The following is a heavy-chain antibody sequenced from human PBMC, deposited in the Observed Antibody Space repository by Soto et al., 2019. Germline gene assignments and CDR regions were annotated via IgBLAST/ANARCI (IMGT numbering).Heavy chain of an antibody. CDR1: GGTFSSYT. CDR2: IIPILGIA. V-gene: IGHV1-69*02. CDR3: AAVAIGEAVAGGY. Sequence: SVKVSCKASGGTFSSYTISWVRQAPGQGLEWMGRIIPILGIANYAQKFQGRVTITADKSTSTAYMELSSLRSEDTAVYYCAAVAIGEAVAGGYWGQGTLVTVSS. D-gene: IGHD6-19*01. J-gene: IGHJ4*02.